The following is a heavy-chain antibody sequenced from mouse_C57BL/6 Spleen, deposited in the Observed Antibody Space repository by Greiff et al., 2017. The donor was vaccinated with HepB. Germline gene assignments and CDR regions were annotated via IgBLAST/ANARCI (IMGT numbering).Heavy chain of an antibody. CDR3: ARRGITTVVAYWYFDV. CDR1: GYTFTSYW. J-gene: IGHJ1*03. CDR2: IHPNSGST. V-gene: IGHV1-64*01. D-gene: IGHD1-1*01. Sequence: QVQLQQPGAELVKPGASVKLSCEASGYTFTSYWMHWVKQRPGQGLEWIGMIHPNSGSTNYNEKFKSKATLTVDKSSSTAYMQLSSLTSEDSAVYYCARRGITTVVAYWYFDVWGTGTTVTVSS.